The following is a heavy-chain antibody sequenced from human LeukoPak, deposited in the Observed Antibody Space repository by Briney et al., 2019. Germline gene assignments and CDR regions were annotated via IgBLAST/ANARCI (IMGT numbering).Heavy chain of an antibody. Sequence: SETLSLTCTVSGGSISSYYWSWIRQPPGKGLEWIGYIYHSGSTNYDPSLKSRVTISVDTSKNQFSLKLSSVTAADTAVYYCARLDGEVPYWGQGTLVTVSS. CDR3: ARLDGEVPY. V-gene: IGHV4-59*08. D-gene: IGHD4-17*01. J-gene: IGHJ4*02. CDR1: GGSISSYY. CDR2: IYHSGST.